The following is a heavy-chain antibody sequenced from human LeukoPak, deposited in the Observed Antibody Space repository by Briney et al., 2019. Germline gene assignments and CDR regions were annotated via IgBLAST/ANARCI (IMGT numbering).Heavy chain of an antibody. CDR1: GFTFSSYA. CDR3: ARDHAYYGSGHPPGFDY. D-gene: IGHD3-10*01. CDR2: ISYDGSNK. V-gene: IGHV3-30-3*01. Sequence: GRSLRLSCAASGFTFSSYAMHWVRQAPGKGLEWVAVISYDGSNKYCADSVKGRFTISRDNSKNTLYLQMNSLRAEDTAVYYCARDHAYYGSGHPPGFDYWGQGTLVTVSS. J-gene: IGHJ4*02.